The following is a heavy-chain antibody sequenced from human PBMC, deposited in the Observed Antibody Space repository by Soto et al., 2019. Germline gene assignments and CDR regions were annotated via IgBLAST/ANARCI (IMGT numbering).Heavy chain of an antibody. D-gene: IGHD3-16*01. Sequence: GGSLRLSCAASGFTFSDSWMDWVRQAPGKGPEWVANIKEDGSQKNYVDSVKGRFTISRDNAKNSLYLQMNSLRAEDTAVYYCASLGRHGWGQGTTVTVAS. CDR2: IKEDGSQK. CDR3: ASLGRHG. V-gene: IGHV3-7*01. CDR1: GFTFSDSW. J-gene: IGHJ6*02.